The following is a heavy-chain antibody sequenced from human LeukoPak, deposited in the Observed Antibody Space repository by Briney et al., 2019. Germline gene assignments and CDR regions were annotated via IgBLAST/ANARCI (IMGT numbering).Heavy chain of an antibody. J-gene: IGHJ4*02. Sequence: GGSLRLSCAASGFTFSSYGMHWVRQAPGKGLEWVAVIWYDGSNKYYADSVKGRFTVSRDNFKNTLYLQMDSLRAEDTAVYYCARAASGTDCWGQGTLVTVSS. CDR1: GFTFSSYG. V-gene: IGHV3-33*01. CDR3: ARAASGTDC. CDR2: IWYDGSNK. D-gene: IGHD6-13*01.